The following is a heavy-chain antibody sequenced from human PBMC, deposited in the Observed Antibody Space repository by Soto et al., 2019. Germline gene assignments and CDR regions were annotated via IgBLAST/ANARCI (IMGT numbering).Heavy chain of an antibody. CDR1: GYTFTSYD. CDR2: MNPNSGNT. V-gene: IGHV1-8*01. Sequence: QVQLVQSGAEVKKPGASVKVSCKASGYTFTSYDINWVRQATGQGLEWMGWMNPNSGNTGYAQKFQGRVTMTRNTSISTAYMELRSLRSEGAAVYYCARGRYNWNDGAFDIWGQGTMVTVSS. D-gene: IGHD1-1*01. CDR3: ARGRYNWNDGAFDI. J-gene: IGHJ3*02.